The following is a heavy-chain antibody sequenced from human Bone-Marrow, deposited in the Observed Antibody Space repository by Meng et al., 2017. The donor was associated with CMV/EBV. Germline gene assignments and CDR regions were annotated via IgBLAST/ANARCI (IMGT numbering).Heavy chain of an antibody. V-gene: IGHV4-59*01. CDR1: GGSISSYY. D-gene: IGHD6-13*01. CDR3: ARGYSSSWPFDY. Sequence: SQTLSLTCTVSGGSISSYYWSWIRQPPGKGLEWIGYIYYSGSTNYNPSLKSRVTISVDTSKNQFSLKLSSVTAADTAVYYCARGYSSSWPFDYWGQGTLVTVSS. CDR2: IYYSGST. J-gene: IGHJ4*02.